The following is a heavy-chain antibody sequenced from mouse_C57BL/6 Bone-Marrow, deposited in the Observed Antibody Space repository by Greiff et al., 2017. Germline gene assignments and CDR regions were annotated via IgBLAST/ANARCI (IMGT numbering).Heavy chain of an antibody. D-gene: IGHD1-1*01. CDR2: IDPENGDT. CDR1: GFNIKDDY. CDR3: TADYGRGFAY. Sequence: VQLKQSGAELVRPGASVKLSCTASGFNIKDDYMHWVKQRPEQGLEWIGWIDPENGDTEYASKFQGKATITADTSSNTAYLQLSSLTSEDTAVYNCTADYGRGFAYWGQGTLVTVSA. V-gene: IGHV14-4*01. J-gene: IGHJ3*01.